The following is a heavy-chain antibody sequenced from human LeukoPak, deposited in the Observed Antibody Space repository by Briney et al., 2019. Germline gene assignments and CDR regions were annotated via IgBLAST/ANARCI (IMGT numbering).Heavy chain of an antibody. CDR3: ARARERSNRYYFDY. D-gene: IGHD1-1*01. V-gene: IGHV1-2*02. J-gene: IGHJ4*02. Sequence: ASVKVSCKASGYTFTGYYMHWVRQAPGQGLEWMGWINPNSGGTNYAQKFQGRVTMTRDTSISTAYMELSRLRSDDTAVYYCARARERSNRYYFDYWGQGTLVTVSS. CDR2: INPNSGGT. CDR1: GYTFTGYY.